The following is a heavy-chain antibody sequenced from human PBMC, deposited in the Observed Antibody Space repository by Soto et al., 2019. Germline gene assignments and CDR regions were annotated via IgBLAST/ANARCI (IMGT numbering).Heavy chain of an antibody. CDR3: ARGQYGSAFDI. V-gene: IGHV3-21*01. D-gene: IGHD4-17*01. CDR2: ISSSSSYI. Sequence: PXGALRLTCAASGFTFSSYGMNWVRQAPGKGLEWVSSISSSSSYIYYADSVKGRFTISRDNAKNSLYLQMNSLRAEDTAVYYCARGQYGSAFDIWGQGTMVTVSS. CDR1: GFTFSSYG. J-gene: IGHJ3*02.